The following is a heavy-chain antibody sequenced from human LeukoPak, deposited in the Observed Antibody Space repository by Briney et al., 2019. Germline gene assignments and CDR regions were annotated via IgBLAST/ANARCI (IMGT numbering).Heavy chain of an antibody. D-gene: IGHD3-22*01. CDR1: GFTFSDYY. CDR2: ISSSGSTI. Sequence: NSGGSLRLSCAASGFTFSDYYMSWIRQAPGKGLEWVSYISSSGSTIYYADSVKGRFTISRDNAKNSLYLQMNSLRAEDTALYYCARGGSGSIPEYLQHWGQGTLVTVSS. J-gene: IGHJ1*01. CDR3: ARGGSGSIPEYLQH. V-gene: IGHV3-11*01.